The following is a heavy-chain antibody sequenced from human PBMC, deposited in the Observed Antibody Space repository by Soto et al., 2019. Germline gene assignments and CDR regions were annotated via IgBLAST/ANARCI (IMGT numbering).Heavy chain of an antibody. V-gene: IGHV3-48*02. CDR2: VNRGASSL. Sequence: GSLSLSCAASGFSLIGHGVNWVRQAPGKGLEWISSVNRGASSLYYAESVKGRFTMSRDDAKNSVYLQMNSLRDEDTAVYYCARQINWRDGGAWGQGTLVTVSS. J-gene: IGHJ5*02. D-gene: IGHD3-16*01. CDR1: GFSLIGHG. CDR3: ARQINWRDGGA.